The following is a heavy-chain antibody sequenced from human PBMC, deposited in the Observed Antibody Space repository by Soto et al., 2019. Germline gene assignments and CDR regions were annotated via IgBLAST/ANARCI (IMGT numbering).Heavy chain of an antibody. V-gene: IGHV4-34*01. J-gene: IGHJ6*02. CDR3: ARGAFSGRRKWSGYYDYYGMDD. Sequence: SETLSLTCAVYGGSFSGYYWSWIRQPPGKGLEWIGEINHSGSTNYNPSLKSRVTISVDTSKNQFSLKLSSVTAADTAVYYCARGAFSGRRKWSGYYDYYGMDDWGQGTTVTVSS. CDR1: GGSFSGYY. D-gene: IGHD3-3*01. CDR2: INHSGST.